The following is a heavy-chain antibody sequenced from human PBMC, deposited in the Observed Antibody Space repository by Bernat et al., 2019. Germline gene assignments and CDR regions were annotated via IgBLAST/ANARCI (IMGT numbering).Heavy chain of an antibody. CDR1: GFTFSSYS. J-gene: IGHJ4*02. CDR2: ISSSSSTI. Sequence: VQLVESGGGLVQPGGSLRLSCAASGFTFSSYSMNWVRQAPGKGLEWVSYISSSSSTIYYADSVKGRFTISRDNAKNSLYLQMNSLRAEDTAVYYCARPLTDYWGQGTLVTVSS. V-gene: IGHV3-48*01. CDR3: ARPLTDY.